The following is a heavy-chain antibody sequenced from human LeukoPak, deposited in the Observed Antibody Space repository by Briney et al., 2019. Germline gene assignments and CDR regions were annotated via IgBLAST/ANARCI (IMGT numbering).Heavy chain of an antibody. V-gene: IGHV3-11*04. Sequence: GGSLRLSCAASGFTFSDYYMSWIRQAPGKGLEWVSYISSSGSTIYYADSVKGRFTISRDNAKSSLYLQMNSLRAEDTAVYYCARTPLTSDAFDIWGQGTMVTVSS. CDR1: GFTFSDYY. CDR3: ARTPLTSDAFDI. J-gene: IGHJ3*02. CDR2: ISSSGSTI. D-gene: IGHD3-9*01.